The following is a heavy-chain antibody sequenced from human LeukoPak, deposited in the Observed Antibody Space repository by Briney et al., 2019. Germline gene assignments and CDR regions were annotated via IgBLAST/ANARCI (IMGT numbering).Heavy chain of an antibody. Sequence: SETLSLTCTVSGGSISSYYWSWIRLLPGKGLEWIGNIYYSKTKYKPSLKSRVTISVDTSKNQFSLKLSSVTAADTAVYYCARNMVRGVMVAFDIWGQGTMVTVSS. CDR3: ARNMVRGVMVAFDI. CDR2: IYYSKT. V-gene: IGHV4-59*12. D-gene: IGHD3-10*01. CDR1: GGSISSYY. J-gene: IGHJ3*02.